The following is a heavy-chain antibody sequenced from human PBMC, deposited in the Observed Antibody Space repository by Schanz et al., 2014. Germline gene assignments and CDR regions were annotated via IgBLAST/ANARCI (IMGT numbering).Heavy chain of an antibody. CDR3: AKGPYYYYYMDV. CDR2: VPFDGSQK. Sequence: VQLLESGGGLVQPGGSLRLSCAASGFTFSSYAMSWVRQAPGKGLEWVAFVPFDGSQKFYADSVKGRFTISRDNSKNTVYLQMNSLRPGDTAVYYCAKGPYYYYYMDVWGNGTTVTVSS. J-gene: IGHJ6*03. V-gene: IGHV3-30*04. CDR1: GFTFSSYA.